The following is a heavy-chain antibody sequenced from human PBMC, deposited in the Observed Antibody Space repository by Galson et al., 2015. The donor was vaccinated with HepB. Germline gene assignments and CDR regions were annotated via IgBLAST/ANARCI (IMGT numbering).Heavy chain of an antibody. Sequence: SVKVSCKVSGYTLTELSMHWVRQAPGKGLEWMGGFDPEDGETIYAQKFQGRVTMTEDTSTDTAYMELSSLRSEDTAVYYCATDLVAARRVWNFDYWGQGTLVTVSS. V-gene: IGHV1-24*01. CDR3: ATDLVAARRVWNFDY. J-gene: IGHJ4*02. CDR2: FDPEDGET. D-gene: IGHD6-6*01. CDR1: GYTLTELS.